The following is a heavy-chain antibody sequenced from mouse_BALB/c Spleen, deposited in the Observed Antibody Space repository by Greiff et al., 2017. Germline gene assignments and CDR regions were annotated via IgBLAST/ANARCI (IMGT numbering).Heavy chain of an antibody. D-gene: IGHD2-4*01. V-gene: IGHV1S41*01. CDR3: AGESVYYDYDGGAY. CDR2: IAPGSGST. J-gene: IGHJ3*01. Sequence: DLVKPGASVKLSCKASGYTFTSYWINWIKQRPGQGLEWIGRIAPGSGSTYYNEMFKGKATLTVDTSSNTAYLQLSSLTSEDTAVYYCAGESVYYDYDGGAYWGQGTLVTVSA. CDR1: GYTFTSYW.